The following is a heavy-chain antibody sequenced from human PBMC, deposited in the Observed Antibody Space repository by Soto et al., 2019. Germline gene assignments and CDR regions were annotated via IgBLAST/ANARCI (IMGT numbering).Heavy chain of an antibody. CDR2: ISGSGGST. CDR1: GFTFSSYA. Sequence: EVQLLESGGGLVQPGGSLRLSCAASGFTFSSYAMSWVRQAPGKGLEWVSAISGSGGSTYYADSVKGRFTISRDNSKNTLYQQMNSLRAEDTAVYYCAKVAGDVDWSGYWFTDYWGQGTLVTVSS. CDR3: AKVAGDVDWSGYWFTDY. D-gene: IGHD3-3*01. J-gene: IGHJ4*01. V-gene: IGHV3-23*01.